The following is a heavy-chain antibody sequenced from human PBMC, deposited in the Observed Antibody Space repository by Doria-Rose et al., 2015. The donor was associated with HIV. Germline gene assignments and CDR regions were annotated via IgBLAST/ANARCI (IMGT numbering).Heavy chain of an antibody. D-gene: IGHD6-13*01. CDR2: MFSDDER. V-gene: IGHV2-26*01. J-gene: IGHJ4*02. CDR1: GVSLSSPGMG. Sequence: QVQLVQSGPVLVKPAETLTLTCTVSGVSLSSPGMGVSWIRQPPGKALEWLANMFSDDERPYKPSLKSRLTISSGTSKSQVVLTMTDMDPVDTATYYCAGIKSSRWYHKYYFDFWGQGTLVIVSA. CDR3: AGIKSSRWYHKYYFDF.